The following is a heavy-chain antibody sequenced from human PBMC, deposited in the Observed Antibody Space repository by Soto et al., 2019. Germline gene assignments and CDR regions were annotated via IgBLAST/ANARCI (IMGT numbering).Heavy chain of an antibody. Sequence: GGSLRLSCAASGFPFRIYAMSLVRQSPGKGLEWVSAIRGSGGSTSYADSVKGRFTISRDNSKNTLYLQTNSLRAEDTAVYYCAKLMAASYFDYWGQGTLVTVSS. CDR1: GFPFRIYA. J-gene: IGHJ4*02. CDR3: AKLMAASYFDY. V-gene: IGHV3-23*01. CDR2: IRGSGGST. D-gene: IGHD2-15*01.